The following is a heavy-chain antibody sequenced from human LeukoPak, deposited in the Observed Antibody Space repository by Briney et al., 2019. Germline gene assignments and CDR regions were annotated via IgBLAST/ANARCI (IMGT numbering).Heavy chain of an antibody. Sequence: ASVKVSCKASGYTFTSCGISWVRQAPGQGLEWMGWISAYNGNTNYAQKLQGRVTMTTDTSTSTAYMELRSLRSDDTAVYYCARGPGGRSGYHPLEDYYYYFYMDVWGKGTTVTVSS. J-gene: IGHJ6*03. CDR1: GYTFTSCG. CDR3: ARGPGGRSGYHPLEDYYYYFYMDV. V-gene: IGHV1-18*01. D-gene: IGHD3-22*01. CDR2: ISAYNGNT.